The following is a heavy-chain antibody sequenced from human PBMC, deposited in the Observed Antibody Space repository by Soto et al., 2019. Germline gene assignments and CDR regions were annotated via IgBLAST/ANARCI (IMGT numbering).Heavy chain of an antibody. Sequence: GASVKVSCKASGYTFTSYDINWVRQATGQGLEWMGWMSPNSGNTGYAQKFQGRVTMTRNTSISTAYMELSSLRSEDTAVYYCARGPTRRYCSGGSCYSRVAFDIWGQGTMVTVS. CDR2: MSPNSGNT. CDR3: ARGPTRRYCSGGSCYSRVAFDI. J-gene: IGHJ3*02. V-gene: IGHV1-8*01. CDR1: GYTFTSYD. D-gene: IGHD2-15*01.